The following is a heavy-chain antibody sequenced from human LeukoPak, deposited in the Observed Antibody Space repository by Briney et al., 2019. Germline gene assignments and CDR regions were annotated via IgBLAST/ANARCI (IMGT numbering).Heavy chain of an antibody. J-gene: IGHJ4*02. CDR2: IYTSGST. CDR3: ASSPVADPFDY. D-gene: IGHD6-19*01. V-gene: IGHV4-61*02. CDR1: GGSISSGSYY. Sequence: SETLSLTCTVSGGSISSGSYYWSWIRQPAGKGLEWIGRIYTSGSTNYNPSLKSRVTISVDTSKNQFSLKLSSVTAADTAVYYCASSPVADPFDYWGQGTLVTVSS.